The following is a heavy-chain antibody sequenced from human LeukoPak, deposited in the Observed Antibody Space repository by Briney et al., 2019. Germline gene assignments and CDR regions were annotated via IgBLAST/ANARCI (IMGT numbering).Heavy chain of an antibody. CDR1: ASTFSNYE. CDR2: IDYSGTTK. V-gene: IGHV3-48*03. Sequence: GGSLRLSCEVSASTFSNYEMTWVRQAPGRGLEWISYIDYSGTTKYYADSVKGRFTISRDNVKRSLYLQMNSLRAEDTAVYYCARDRMASGWYNWLDPWGQGTLVTVSS. J-gene: IGHJ5*02. D-gene: IGHD6-19*01. CDR3: ARDRMASGWYNWLDP.